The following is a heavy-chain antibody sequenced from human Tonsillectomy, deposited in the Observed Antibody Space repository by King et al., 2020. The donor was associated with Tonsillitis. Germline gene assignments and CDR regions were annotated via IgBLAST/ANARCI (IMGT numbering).Heavy chain of an antibody. J-gene: IGHJ6*03. Sequence: TLKESGPALVKPTQTLTLTCTFSGFSLTTAGMCVSWIRQPPGKALEWLALIDWDDDKYYSTSLKTRLTISKDTSKNQVVLTLTNMDPVDTATYYCARTPNTGTTKPYYYYYYYMDVWGKGTTVTVSS. D-gene: IGHD1-1*01. V-gene: IGHV2-70*01. CDR3: ARTPNTGTTKPYYYYYYYMDV. CDR2: IDWDDDK. CDR1: GFSLTTAGMC.